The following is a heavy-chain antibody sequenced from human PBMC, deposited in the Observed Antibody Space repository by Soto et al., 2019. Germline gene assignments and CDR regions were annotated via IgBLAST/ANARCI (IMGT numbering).Heavy chain of an antibody. V-gene: IGHV1-46*04. CDR3: ARGTGAASENTIDY. CDR1: GYTLTSYY. D-gene: IGHD1-1*01. CDR2: INPSDGRT. J-gene: IGHJ4*02. Sequence: QVQLVQSGADVKKPGASVKVSCKASGYTLTSYYMHWVRQAPGHGLEWMGMINPSDGRTNYAQKLQGRVTMTRDTSTSTVYMEVSSLTSEDTAVYYCARGTGAASENTIDYWGQGTLVTVSS.